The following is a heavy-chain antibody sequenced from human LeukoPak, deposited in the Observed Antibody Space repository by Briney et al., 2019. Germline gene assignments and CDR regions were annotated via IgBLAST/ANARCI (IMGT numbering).Heavy chain of an antibody. D-gene: IGHD6-19*01. V-gene: IGHV3-7*01. CDR3: ARGEKGSGWYWRPTRRDYYGMDV. CDR1: GFTFSSYW. J-gene: IGHJ6*02. CDR2: IKQDGSEK. Sequence: GGSLRLSCAASGFTFSSYWMSWVRQAPGKGLEWVANIKQDGSEKYYVDSVKGRFTISRDNAKNSLYLQMNSLRAEDTAVYYCARGEKGSGWYWRPTRRDYYGMDVWGQGTTVTVSS.